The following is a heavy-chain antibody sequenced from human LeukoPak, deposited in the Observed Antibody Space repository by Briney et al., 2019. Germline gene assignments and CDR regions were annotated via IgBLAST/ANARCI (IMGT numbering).Heavy chain of an antibody. CDR1: GYTFTGYY. CDR2: INPNSGGT. J-gene: IGHJ4*02. D-gene: IGHD2-2*01. CDR3: ARDRTVRCSSTSCYPGHY. V-gene: IGHV1-2*02. Sequence: ASVKVSCKASGYTFTGYYMHWVRQAPGQGLEWMGWINPNSGGTNYAQKFQGRVTMTRDTSISTAYMELSRLRSDDTAVYYWARDRTVRCSSTSCYPGHYCGQGTPGTVSS.